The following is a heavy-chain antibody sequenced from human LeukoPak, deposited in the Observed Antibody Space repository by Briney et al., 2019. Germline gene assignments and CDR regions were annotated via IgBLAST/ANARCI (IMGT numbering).Heavy chain of an antibody. J-gene: IGHJ6*03. D-gene: IGHD3-3*01. CDR3: ARGAFWSGYYYLYYYYYYYMDV. CDR1: GGSFSGYY. CDR2: INHSGST. V-gene: IGHV4-34*01. Sequence: SETLSLTCAVYGGSFSGYYWSWIRQPPGKGLEWIGEINHSGSTNYNPSLKSRVTISVDTSKNQFSLKLSSVTAADTAVYYCARGAFWSGYYYLYYYYYYYMDVWDKGTTVTVSS.